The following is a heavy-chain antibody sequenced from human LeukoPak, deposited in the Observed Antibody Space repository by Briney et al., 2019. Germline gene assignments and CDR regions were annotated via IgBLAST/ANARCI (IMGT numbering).Heavy chain of an antibody. CDR1: GYTFTSYY. Sequence: VASVKVSCKASGYTFTSYYIHWVRQAPGQGLEWMGRIDPNTGGTKSAKNFQGRVTMTRDTSISTAYMALSGLRSDDTAVYYCASLYDIVGTTVDYWGQGTLVTVSS. CDR3: ASLYDIVGTTVDY. J-gene: IGHJ4*02. V-gene: IGHV1-2*06. D-gene: IGHD1-26*01. CDR2: IDPNTGGT.